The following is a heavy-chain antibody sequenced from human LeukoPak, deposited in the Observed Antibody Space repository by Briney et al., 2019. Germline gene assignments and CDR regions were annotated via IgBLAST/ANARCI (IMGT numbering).Heavy chain of an antibody. V-gene: IGHV3-9*01. CDR2: ISWNSGSI. J-gene: IGHJ4*02. Sequence: GGSLRLSCAASGFTFDDSVMSWVRQAPGEGLEWVSGISWNSGSIGYADSVKGRFTISRDNAKNSLYLQMNSLRAEDTALYYCAKDLGGYSYGLDYWGQGTLVTVSS. CDR1: GFTFDDSV. D-gene: IGHD5-18*01. CDR3: AKDLGGYSYGLDY.